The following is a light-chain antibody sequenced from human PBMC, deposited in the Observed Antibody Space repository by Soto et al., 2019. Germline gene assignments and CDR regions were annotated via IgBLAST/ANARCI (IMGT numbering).Light chain of an antibody. J-gene: IGKJ1*01. CDR3: HQYYSTPRT. Sequence: DIVMTQSPDSLAVSLGERATINCKSSQSVLHSPTNNNYLSWYQKKPGQPPKLLIYWTSTRESVVPDRFSGSGSGSDFSLVINSQQAEDAAVYYCHQYYSTPRTFGQGTKVEIK. CDR1: QSVLHSPTNNNY. CDR2: WTS. V-gene: IGKV4-1*01.